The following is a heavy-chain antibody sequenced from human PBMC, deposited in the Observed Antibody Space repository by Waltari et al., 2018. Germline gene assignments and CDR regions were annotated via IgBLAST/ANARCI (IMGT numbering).Heavy chain of an antibody. Sequence: QVQLEQSGAEVRNHGASVKVSCKASGYIFINYFMHWVRQAPGQGREWIGRIDCINGGPDYARKVHGRVTITRDTSLNTAYRELSSLRSEDTAVYYCARGFSYYYDSSGYSEDYWGQGTLVTVSS. D-gene: IGHD3-22*01. CDR2: IDCINGGP. J-gene: IGHJ4*02. CDR1: GYIFINYF. CDR3: ARGFSYYYDSSGYSEDY. V-gene: IGHV1-2*06.